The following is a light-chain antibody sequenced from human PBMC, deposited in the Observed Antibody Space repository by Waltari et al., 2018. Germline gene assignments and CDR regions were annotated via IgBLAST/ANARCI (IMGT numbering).Light chain of an antibody. CDR3: QQYNSYSCG. CDR1: QNIDTW. J-gene: IGKJ3*01. V-gene: IGKV1-5*03. CDR2: KAS. Sequence: DIHLTQSPSTLSASVGDRVTITCRASQNIDTWLAWYQQKPGKAPKLLIYKASYLQSGVPSRFSGRGSGTEFTLTIDSLQPDDFATYRCQQYNSYSCGFGPGTTVDLK.